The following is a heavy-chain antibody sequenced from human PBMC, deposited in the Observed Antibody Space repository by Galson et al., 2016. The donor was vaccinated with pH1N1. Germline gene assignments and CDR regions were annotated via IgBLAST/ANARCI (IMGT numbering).Heavy chain of an antibody. CDR3: ARYAVTYYYDSSGYPDWYSDL. CDR1: GYSFTSYW. D-gene: IGHD3-22*01. V-gene: IGHV5-51*03. J-gene: IGHJ2*01. Sequence: QSGAEVKKPGESLKISCKGSGYSFTSYWIGWVRQMPGKGLEWMGIIYPGDSDTRYSPSFQGQVTISADKSTSTAYLQWSSLKASDTAIYYCARYAVTYYYDSSGYPDWYSDLWGRGTLVTVSS. CDR2: IYPGDSDT.